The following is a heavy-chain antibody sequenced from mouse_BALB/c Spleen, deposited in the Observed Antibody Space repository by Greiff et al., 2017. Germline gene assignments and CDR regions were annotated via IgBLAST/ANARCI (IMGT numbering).Heavy chain of an antibody. D-gene: IGHD1-1*01. CDR3: SRYYYGSSYAMDY. CDR1: GYTFTSYW. CDR2: IYPGRGIT. V-gene: IGHV1-55*01. J-gene: IGHJ4*01. Sequence: VQLQQSGAELVKPGASVKMSCKASGYTFTSYWINWVKQRPGQGLEWIGDIYPGRGITNYNEKFKSKATLTLDTSSSTAYMQLSSLTSEDSAVYYCSRYYYGSSYAMDYWGQGTSVTVSS.